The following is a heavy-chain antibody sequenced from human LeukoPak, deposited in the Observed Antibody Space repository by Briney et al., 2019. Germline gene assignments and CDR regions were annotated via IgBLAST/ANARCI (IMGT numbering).Heavy chain of an antibody. D-gene: IGHD5-18*01. V-gene: IGHV1-2*02. J-gene: IGHJ4*02. CDR3: ARALNAGYSPYYFDY. CDR2: INPNSGGT. Sequence: ASVTVSCKASGYTFTGYYMHWVRQAPGQGLEWMGWINPNSGGTNYAQKFQGRVTMTRDTSISTAYMELSRLRSGDTAVYYCARALNAGYSPYYFDYWGQGTLVTVSS. CDR1: GYTFTGYY.